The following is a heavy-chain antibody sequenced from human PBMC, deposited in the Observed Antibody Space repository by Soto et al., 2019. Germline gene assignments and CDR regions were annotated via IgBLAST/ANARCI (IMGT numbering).Heavy chain of an antibody. CDR3: ARGAWGGYSGYDDAFDI. V-gene: IGHV4-34*01. Sequence: SETLSLTCAVYGGSFSDYYWSWIRQPPGKGLEWIGEINHSGSTNYNPSLKSRVTISVDTSKNQFSLKLSSVTAADTAVYYCARGAWGGYSGYDDAFDIWGQGTMVTVSS. CDR2: INHSGST. CDR1: GGSFSDYY. D-gene: IGHD5-12*01. J-gene: IGHJ3*02.